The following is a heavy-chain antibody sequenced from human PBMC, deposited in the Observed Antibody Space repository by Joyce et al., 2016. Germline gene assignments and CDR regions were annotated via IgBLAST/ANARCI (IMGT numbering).Heavy chain of an antibody. V-gene: IGHV3-23*01. J-gene: IGHJ6*02. D-gene: IGHD2/OR15-2a*01. Sequence: EVQVLESGGGLVQPGGSLRLSCAASELTFSSYAMPWVRQAPGKGLKWVTDVSGSGGSTHYADSVKGRFTISRDNSKNTLYLQMNSLRAEDTAIYYCAKLLYAQYYYGMDVWGQGTTVTVSS. CDR3: AKLLYAQYYYGMDV. CDR1: ELTFSSYA. CDR2: VSGSGGST.